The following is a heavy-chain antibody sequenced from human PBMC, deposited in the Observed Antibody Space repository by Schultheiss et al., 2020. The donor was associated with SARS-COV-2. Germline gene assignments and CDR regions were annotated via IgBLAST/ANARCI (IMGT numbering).Heavy chain of an antibody. Sequence: GGSLRLSCAASGFTFSSYGMHWVRQAPGKGLEWVSGIYSGGSTYYADSVKGRFTISRDNSKNTLYLQMNSLRAEDTAVYYCARYTALAARLDWYFDLWGRGTLVTVSS. J-gene: IGHJ2*01. CDR1: GFTFSSYG. D-gene: IGHD6-6*01. V-gene: IGHV3-66*01. CDR2: IYSGGST. CDR3: ARYTALAARLDWYFDL.